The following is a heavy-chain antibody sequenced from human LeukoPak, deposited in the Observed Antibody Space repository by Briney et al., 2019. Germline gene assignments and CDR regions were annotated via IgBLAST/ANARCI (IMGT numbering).Heavy chain of an antibody. CDR1: GGTFSSYA. V-gene: IGHV1-69*05. CDR3: ARGGYCSGGSCYGSAFDI. Sequence: ASVKVSCKASGGTFSSYAISWVRQAPGQGLEGMGGIIPIFGTANYAQKFQSRVTITTDEATSTAYMELSSLRSEDTAVYYCARGGYCSGGSCYGSAFDIWGQGTMVTVSS. J-gene: IGHJ3*02. D-gene: IGHD2-15*01. CDR2: IIPIFGTA.